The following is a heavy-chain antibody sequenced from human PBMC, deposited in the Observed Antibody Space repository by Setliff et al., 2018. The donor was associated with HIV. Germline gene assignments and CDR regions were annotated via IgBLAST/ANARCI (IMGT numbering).Heavy chain of an antibody. CDR3: ATPPTYSYTSSSYSSLDY. D-gene: IGHD3-22*01. J-gene: IGHJ4*02. CDR1: GGTFSSYA. CDR2: IIPIFGTA. V-gene: IGHV1-69*13. Sequence: SVKVSCKASGGTFSSYAISWVRQAPGQGLEWMGGIIPIFGTANYAQKFQGRVTITADDSTSTAYMELSSLRSEDTALYYCATPPTYSYTSSSYSSLDYWGQGTLVTVSS.